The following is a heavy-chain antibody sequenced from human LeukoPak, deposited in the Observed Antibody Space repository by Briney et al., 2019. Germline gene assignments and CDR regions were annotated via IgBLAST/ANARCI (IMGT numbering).Heavy chain of an antibody. CDR1: GFTFSDYY. CDR3: ARTESEWPYGY. J-gene: IGHJ4*02. Sequence: GGSLRLSCAASGFTFSDYYMSWVRQAPGKGLEWVANIKQDGSEKYYVDSVKGRFTISRDNAKNSLYLQMNSLRAEDTAVYYCARTESEWPYGYWGQGTLVTVSS. D-gene: IGHD3-3*01. CDR2: IKQDGSEK. V-gene: IGHV3-7*01.